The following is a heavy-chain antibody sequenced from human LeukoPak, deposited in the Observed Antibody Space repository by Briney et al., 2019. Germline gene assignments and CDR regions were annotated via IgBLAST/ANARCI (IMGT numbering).Heavy chain of an antibody. CDR1: GGTFSSYA. Sequence: SVRVSCKASGGTFSSYAISWVRQAPGQGLEWMGGIIPIFGTANYAQKFQGRVTITADESTSTAYMELSSLRSEDTAVYYCARDGCSSTSCHPNYYYYYGMDVWGQGTTVTVSS. CDR2: IIPIFGTA. J-gene: IGHJ6*02. CDR3: ARDGCSSTSCHPNYYYYYGMDV. V-gene: IGHV1-69*13. D-gene: IGHD2-2*01.